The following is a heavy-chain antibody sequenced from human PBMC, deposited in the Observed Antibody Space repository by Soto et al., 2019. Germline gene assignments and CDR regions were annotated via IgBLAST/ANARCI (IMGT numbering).Heavy chain of an antibody. D-gene: IGHD3-9*01. Sequence: VGSLRLSCSASGFTFSEYSMHWVRQARGKGLQYVSTISSDGDITYYANSVKGRFTISRDNSKNTLYLQMNSLRPEDTAVYYCVKVSTFYDILTGYYSTNFFDPWGQGTLVTVSS. CDR3: VKVSTFYDILTGYYSTNFFDP. J-gene: IGHJ5*02. CDR1: GFTFSEYS. V-gene: IGHV3-64D*06. CDR2: ISSDGDIT.